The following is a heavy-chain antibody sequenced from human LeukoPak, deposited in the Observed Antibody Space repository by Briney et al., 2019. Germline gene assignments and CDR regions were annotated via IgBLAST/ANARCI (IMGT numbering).Heavy chain of an antibody. V-gene: IGHV3-30*18. J-gene: IGHJ4*02. CDR3: AKDPRRYCSGGSCAHFDY. Sequence: SGGSLRLSCAASGFTFSSYGMHWVRQAPGKGLEWVAVISYVGSNKYYADSVKGRFTISRDNSKNTLYLQMNSLRAEDTAVYYCAKDPRRYCSGGSCAHFDYWAREPWSPSPQ. CDR1: GFTFSSYG. D-gene: IGHD2-15*01. CDR2: ISYVGSNK.